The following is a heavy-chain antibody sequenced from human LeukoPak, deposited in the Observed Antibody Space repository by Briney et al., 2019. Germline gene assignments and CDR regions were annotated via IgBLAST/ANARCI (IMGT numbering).Heavy chain of an antibody. CDR1: GFTFSSCE. J-gene: IGHJ3*02. V-gene: IGHV3-48*03. D-gene: IGHD6-13*01. Sequence: GGSLRLSCAASGFTFSSCEMNWVRQAPGKGLEWVSYISSSGSTIYYADSVKGRFTISRDNARNSLYLQMNSLRAEDTAVYYCAGASGYSSSWYSAFDIWGQGTMVTVSS. CDR3: AGASGYSSSWYSAFDI. CDR2: ISSSGSTI.